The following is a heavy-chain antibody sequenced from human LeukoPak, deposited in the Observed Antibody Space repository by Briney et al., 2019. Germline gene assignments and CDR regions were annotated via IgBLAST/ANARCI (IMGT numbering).Heavy chain of an antibody. J-gene: IGHJ6*02. D-gene: IGHD3-3*01. CDR3: ARETIFGVVIPRESVGMDV. CDR2: INPNSGGT. Sequence: ASVKVSCKASGYTFTGYYMHWVRQAPGQGLEWMGRINPNSGGTNYAQKFQGRVTITRDTSASTAYMELSSLRSEDTAVYYCARETIFGVVIPRESVGMDVWGQGTTVTVSS. CDR1: GYTFTGYY. V-gene: IGHV1-2*06.